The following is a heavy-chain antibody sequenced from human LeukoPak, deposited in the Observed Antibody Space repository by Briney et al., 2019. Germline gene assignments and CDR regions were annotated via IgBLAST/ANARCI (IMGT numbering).Heavy chain of an antibody. Sequence: SETLSLTCTVSGDSISGYYWNWIRQPPGKGLEWIGFVHYSGSTNYNPFLKSRVTISVDISKNQFSLNLSSVTAADTAVCYCARARGGYGDYGSWFDPWGQGTLVPVSS. V-gene: IGHV4-59*01. J-gene: IGHJ5*02. CDR3: ARARGGYGDYGSWFDP. CDR1: GDSISGYY. CDR2: VHYSGST. D-gene: IGHD4-17*01.